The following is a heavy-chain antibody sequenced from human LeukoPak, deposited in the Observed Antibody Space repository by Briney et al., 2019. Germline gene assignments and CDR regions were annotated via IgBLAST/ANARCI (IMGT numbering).Heavy chain of an antibody. J-gene: IGHJ4*02. CDR3: ASNYYDSSGYYFDY. CDR1: GGSTSSGDYY. CDR2: IYYSGST. V-gene: IGHV4-30-4*01. D-gene: IGHD3-22*01. Sequence: SETLSLTCTVSGGSTSSGDYYWSWIRQPPGKGLEWIGYIYYSGSTYYNPSLKSRVTISVDTSKNQFSLKLSSVTAADTAVYYCASNYYDSSGYYFDYWGQGTLVTVSS.